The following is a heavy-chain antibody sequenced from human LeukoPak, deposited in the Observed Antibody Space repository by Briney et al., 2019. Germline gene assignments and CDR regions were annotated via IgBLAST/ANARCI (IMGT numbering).Heavy chain of an antibody. V-gene: IGHV3-43D*03. J-gene: IGHJ4*02. CDR2: ISWDGGST. CDR3: AKDKGDYYDSSGYYDY. D-gene: IGHD3-22*01. CDR1: GFTFDDYA. Sequence: PGGSLRLSCAASGFTFDDYAMHWVRQPPGKGLEWVSLISWDGGSTYYADSVTGRFTISRDNSKNSLYLQMNSLRAEDTALYYCAKDKGDYYDSSGYYDYWGQGTLVTVSS.